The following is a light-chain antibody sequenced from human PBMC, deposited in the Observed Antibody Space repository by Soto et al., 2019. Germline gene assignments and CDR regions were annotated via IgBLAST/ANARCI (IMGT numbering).Light chain of an antibody. CDR1: QTISSY. J-gene: IGKJ5*01. V-gene: IGKV1-39*01. Sequence: DIQMTQSPSSLSASVGDRVTITCRASQTISSYLNWYQQKPGKAPKLLIYAASSLQGGVPSRLSGSGSGTDFTLTISSLQPEDFATYSCQQSDRTSIIFGHGKRLEIK. CDR2: AAS. CDR3: QQSDRTSII.